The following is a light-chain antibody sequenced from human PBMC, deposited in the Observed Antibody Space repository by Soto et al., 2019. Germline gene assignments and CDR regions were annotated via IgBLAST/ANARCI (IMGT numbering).Light chain of an antibody. CDR2: GAS. Sequence: IVMTQSPATLSVSPGERATLSCRASQSVTSNLAWYQQKPGQAPRLLIYGASTRATGVPARFSGSGSGTEFTLTISSLQSEDFAVYYSHQYNKWWTFGQGTKVEVK. V-gene: IGKV3-15*01. CDR1: QSVTSN. J-gene: IGKJ1*01. CDR3: HQYNKWWT.